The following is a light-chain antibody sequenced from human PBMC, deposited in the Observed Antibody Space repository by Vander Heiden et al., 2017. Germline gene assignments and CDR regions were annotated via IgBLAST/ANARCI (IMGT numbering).Light chain of an antibody. CDR2: AAS. V-gene: IGKV1-6*01. CDR1: QGIRND. CDR3: LQDSTYPRT. Sequence: AIQMTQSPSSLSASVGDRVIITCRASQGIRNDLGWYQQRPGKAPKLLIYAASSLQTGVPLRFSGSGSGTDFTLTISSLQPEDFATYYCLQDSTYPRTFGQGTKVEIK. J-gene: IGKJ1*01.